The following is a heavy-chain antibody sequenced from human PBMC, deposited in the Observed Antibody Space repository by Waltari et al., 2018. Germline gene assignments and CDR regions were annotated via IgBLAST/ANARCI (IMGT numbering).Heavy chain of an antibody. CDR3: ASQLGIPDY. D-gene: IGHD7-27*01. CDR1: GFTFSSYE. Sequence: EVQLVESGGGLVQPGGSLRLSCAASGFTFSSYEMNWVRQAPGKGLEWVSYISSSGSTIYYADSVKGRFTISRDNAKNSLYLQMNSLRAEVTAVYYCASQLGIPDYWGQGTLVTVSS. CDR2: ISSSGSTI. V-gene: IGHV3-48*03. J-gene: IGHJ4*02.